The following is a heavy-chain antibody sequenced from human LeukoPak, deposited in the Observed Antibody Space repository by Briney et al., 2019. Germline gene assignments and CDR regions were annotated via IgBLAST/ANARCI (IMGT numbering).Heavy chain of an antibody. CDR2: MNPNSGNT. CDR1: GYTFTSYD. J-gene: IGHJ6*02. CDR3: ARVPSSTRYYGMDV. D-gene: IGHD2-2*01. Sequence: ASVKVSCKASGYTFTSYDINWVRQATGQGLGWMGWMNPNSGNTGYAQKFQGRATMTRNTSISTAYMELSSLRSEDTAVYYCARVPSSTRYYGMDVWGQGTTVTVSS. V-gene: IGHV1-8*01.